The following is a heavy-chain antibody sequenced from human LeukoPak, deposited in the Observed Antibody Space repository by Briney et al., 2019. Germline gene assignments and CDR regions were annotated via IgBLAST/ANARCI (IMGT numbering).Heavy chain of an antibody. CDR1: GFTFSSYG. CDR2: IRYDGSNK. D-gene: IGHD2-2*01. V-gene: IGHV3-30*02. CDR3: AKDGGYCSSTSCRRRWFDP. Sequence: GGSLRLSCAASGFTFSSYGMHWVRQAPGKGLEWVAFIRYDGSNKYYADSVKGRFTISRDNSKNTLYLQMNSLRAEDTAVYYCAKDGGYCSSTSCRRRWFDPWGQGTLVTVSS. J-gene: IGHJ5*02.